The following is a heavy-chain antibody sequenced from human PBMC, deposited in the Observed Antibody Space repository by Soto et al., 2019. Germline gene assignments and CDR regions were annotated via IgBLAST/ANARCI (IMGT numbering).Heavy chain of an antibody. CDR1: GFTVSSNY. CDR2: IHSGGST. J-gene: IGHJ5*02. V-gene: IGHV3-53*01. Sequence: EVQLVESGGGLIQPGGSLRLSCAASGFTVSSNYMSWVRQAPGKGLEWVSVIHSGGSTYYADSVKCRFTISSDNLKNTLYLQMNNLRADDTAVYYCARDLFYDRDLGGFDPWGQGTLVTVSS. CDR3: ARDLFYDRDLGGFDP. D-gene: IGHD3-22*01.